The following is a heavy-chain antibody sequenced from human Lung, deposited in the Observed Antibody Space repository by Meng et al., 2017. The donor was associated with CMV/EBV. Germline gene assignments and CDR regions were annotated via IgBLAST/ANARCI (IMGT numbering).Heavy chain of an antibody. V-gene: IGHV3-11*01. Sequence: GGSXRLXXAASGFTFSDYYMSWIRQAPGKGLEWVSYISSSGSTIYYADSVKGRFTISRDNAKNSLYLQMNSLRAEDTAVYYCARGRIAVAVLFDPWGQGTXVTVSS. CDR3: ARGRIAVAVLFDP. CDR2: ISSSGSTI. J-gene: IGHJ5*02. D-gene: IGHD6-19*01. CDR1: GFTFSDYY.